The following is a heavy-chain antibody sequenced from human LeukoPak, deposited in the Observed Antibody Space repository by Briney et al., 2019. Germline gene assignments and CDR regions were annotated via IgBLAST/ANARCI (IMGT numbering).Heavy chain of an antibody. Sequence: PSETLSLTCAVYGGSFSGYYWSWIRQPPGKGLEWIGEINHSGSTNYNPSLKSRVTISVDTSKNQFSLKLSSVTAADTAVYYCARQTRGSYPRYFDFWGQGTLVTVSS. CDR2: INHSGST. D-gene: IGHD1-26*01. J-gene: IGHJ4*02. CDR1: GGSFSGYY. V-gene: IGHV4-34*01. CDR3: ARQTRGSYPRYFDF.